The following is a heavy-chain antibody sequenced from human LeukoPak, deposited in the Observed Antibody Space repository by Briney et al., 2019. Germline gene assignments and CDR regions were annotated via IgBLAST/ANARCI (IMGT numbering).Heavy chain of an antibody. V-gene: IGHV1-46*01. Sequence: ASVKVSCKASGYTFTSYYMHWVRQAPGQGLEWMGIINPSGGSTSYAQKFQGRVTMTRDTSTSTVYMELSSLRSEDTAVYYCARAYPYSSGWYQTPAPFDYWGQGTLVTVSS. CDR2: INPSGGST. J-gene: IGHJ4*02. CDR1: GYTFTSYY. D-gene: IGHD6-19*01. CDR3: ARAYPYSSGWYQTPAPFDY.